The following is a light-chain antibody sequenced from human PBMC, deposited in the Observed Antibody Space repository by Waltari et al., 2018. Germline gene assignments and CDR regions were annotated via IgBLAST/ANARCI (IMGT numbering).Light chain of an antibody. CDR2: DVS. Sequence: QSALTQPASVSGSPGQSITISCTGTSSDVGFYNYVSWYQQHPGKPPKLMIYDVSERPSGGSNRFSGSKSGNTASLTISGLQAEDEAYYYCNSYAGSSSWVFGGGTKLTVL. J-gene: IGLJ3*02. V-gene: IGLV2-14*01. CDR1: SSDVGFYNY. CDR3: NSYAGSSSWV.